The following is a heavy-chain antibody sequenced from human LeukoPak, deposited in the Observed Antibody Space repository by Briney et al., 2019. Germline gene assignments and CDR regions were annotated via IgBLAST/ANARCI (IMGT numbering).Heavy chain of an antibody. D-gene: IGHD5-12*01. CDR2: ISGSGGST. CDR1: GFTFSSYA. V-gene: IGHV3-23*01. J-gene: IGHJ4*02. Sequence: PGGSLRLSCAAFGFTFSSYAMSWVRQAPGKGLEWVSAISGSGGSTYYADSVKGRFTISRDNSKNTLYLQMNSLRAEDTAVYYCAKEGPYSGYDPTATYFDYWGQGTLVTVSS. CDR3: AKEGPYSGYDPTATYFDY.